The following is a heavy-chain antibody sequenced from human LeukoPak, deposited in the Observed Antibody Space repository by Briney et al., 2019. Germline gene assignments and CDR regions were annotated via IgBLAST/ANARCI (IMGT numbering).Heavy chain of an antibody. CDR2: INHSGST. Sequence: SETLSLTCTVSGGSISSYYWSWIRQPPGKGLEWIGEINHSGSTNYNPSLKSRVTISVDTSKNQFSLKLSSVTAADTAVYYCARAPHYCSSTSCPTITHLRYNWFDPWGQGTLVTVSS. CDR3: ARAPHYCSSTSCPTITHLRYNWFDP. CDR1: GGSISSYY. V-gene: IGHV4-34*01. J-gene: IGHJ5*02. D-gene: IGHD2-2*01.